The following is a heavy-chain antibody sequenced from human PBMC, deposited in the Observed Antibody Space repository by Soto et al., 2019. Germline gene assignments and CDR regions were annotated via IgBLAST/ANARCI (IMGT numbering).Heavy chain of an antibody. CDR3: ARDPSFGAFDI. D-gene: IGHD3-10*01. V-gene: IGHV3-7*01. J-gene: IGHJ3*02. CDR2: IKPDGSET. CDR1: GFTFRSSW. Sequence: SLRLSCEASGFTFRSSWMSWVRQAPGKGLEWVFYIKPDGSETYYVGSVRGRFTISRDNAKNSLYLQMNSLRAEDTALYYCARDPSFGAFDIWGQGTMVTVSS.